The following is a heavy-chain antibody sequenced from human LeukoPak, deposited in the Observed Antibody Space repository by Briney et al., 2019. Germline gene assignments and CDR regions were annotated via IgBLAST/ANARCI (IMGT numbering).Heavy chain of an antibody. CDR1: GYTFTGYY. V-gene: IGHV1-2*02. D-gene: IGHD2-15*01. Sequence: GASVKVSCKASGYTFTGYYMHWVRQAPGQGLEWMGWINPNSGSTNYAQKFQGRVTMTRDTSISTAYMELSRLRSDDTAVYYCARGLGYCSGGSCYFGAFDIWGQGTMVTVSS. J-gene: IGHJ3*02. CDR2: INPNSGST. CDR3: ARGLGYCSGGSCYFGAFDI.